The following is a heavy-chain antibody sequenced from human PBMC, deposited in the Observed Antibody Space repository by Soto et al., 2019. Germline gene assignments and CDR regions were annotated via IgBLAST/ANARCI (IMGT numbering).Heavy chain of an antibody. CDR2: ISYDGSNK. V-gene: IGHV3-30*18. Sequence: SMRLSCAASGFTLSSYGMHWVRQAPGKGLEWVAVISYDGSNKYYADSVKGRFTISRDNSKNTLYLQMNSLRAEDTAVYYCAKEVGDYYYYYGMDVWGQGTTVTVSS. CDR3: AKEVGDYYYYYGMDV. J-gene: IGHJ6*02. CDR1: GFTLSSYG.